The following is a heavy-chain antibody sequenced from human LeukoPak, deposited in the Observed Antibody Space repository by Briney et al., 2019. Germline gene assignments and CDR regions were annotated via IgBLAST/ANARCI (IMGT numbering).Heavy chain of an antibody. CDR1: GFTFSSYA. V-gene: IGHV3-23*01. CDR3: ASSTVTTPSYYYYGMDV. D-gene: IGHD4-17*01. Sequence: PGGSLRLSCAASGFTFSSYAMSWVRQAPGQGLEGVSAISGSGCSTYYADSVKGRFNISRDNSKNTLYLQMNSLRAEDTAVYYCASSTVTTPSYYYYGMDVWGQGTTVTVSS. J-gene: IGHJ6*02. CDR2: ISGSGCST.